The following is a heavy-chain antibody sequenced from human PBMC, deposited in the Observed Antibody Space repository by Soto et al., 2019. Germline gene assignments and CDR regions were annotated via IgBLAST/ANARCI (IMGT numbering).Heavy chain of an antibody. J-gene: IGHJ6*01. Sequence: EVQVVESGGGLVKPGRSLRLSCVASGFTFGDYTMSWFRQAPGGGLEWVSFIRSKAYGATTEYAASVKGRFTISRNDSTSSAYLQMNSLKSEDTAVYYCARDLASADNDDVYGMDGWGQVTTVTVSS. D-gene: IGHD6-25*01. CDR3: ARDLASADNDDVYGMDG. V-gene: IGHV3-49*05. CDR2: IRSKAYGATT. CDR1: GFTFGDYT.